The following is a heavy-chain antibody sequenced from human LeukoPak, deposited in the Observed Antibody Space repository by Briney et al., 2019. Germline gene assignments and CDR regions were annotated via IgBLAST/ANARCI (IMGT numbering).Heavy chain of an antibody. J-gene: IGHJ4*01. CDR1: VLTFSTYW. V-gene: IGHV3-7*03. CDR3: SRDQGGGYDY. CDR2: IKQDGREK. D-gene: IGHD6-25*01. Sequence: GGALRLSCAASVLTFSTYWMSWVRQAPGRGREWVANIKQDGREKQYVDSVKGRFTISRDNAKNSLYLQMNRLRAEDTPVYYFSRDQGGGYDYWGQGTLVTVSS.